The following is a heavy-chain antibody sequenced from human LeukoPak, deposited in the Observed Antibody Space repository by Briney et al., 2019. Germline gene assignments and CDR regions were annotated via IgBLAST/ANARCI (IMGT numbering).Heavy chain of an antibody. J-gene: IGHJ4*02. Sequence: GASVTVSCKTSGYTFSTYGINWVRQAPGQGLEWMGWISGYNGNTNYAQKFRGRVTMTTDTSTSTAYMELRSLRSDDTAVYYCARVPPIPPITDFDYWGQGTLVIVSS. V-gene: IGHV1-18*01. CDR1: GYTFSTYG. CDR3: ARVPPIPPITDFDY. CDR2: ISGYNGNT. D-gene: IGHD1-14*01.